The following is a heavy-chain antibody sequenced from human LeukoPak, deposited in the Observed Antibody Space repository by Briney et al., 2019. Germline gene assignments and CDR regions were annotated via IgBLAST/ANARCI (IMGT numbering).Heavy chain of an antibody. CDR1: GFAFNTYW. CDR2: INQDGSEK. J-gene: IGHJ4*02. CDR3: ARDCSSTSCYRGGY. V-gene: IGHV3-7*01. D-gene: IGHD2-2*01. Sequence: PGRSLRLSCAASGFAFNTYWMNWVRQAPGKGLEWVANINQDGSEKYYVDSVKGRFTISRDNAKNSLYLQMNSLRAEDTSVYYCARDCSSTSCYRGGYWGQGTLVTVSS.